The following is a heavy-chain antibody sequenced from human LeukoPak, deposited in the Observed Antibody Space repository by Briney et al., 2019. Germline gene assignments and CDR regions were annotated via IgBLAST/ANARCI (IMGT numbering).Heavy chain of an antibody. CDR2: FDPEDGET. D-gene: IGHD2-2*01. Sequence: ASVKVSCKVSGYTLTELSMHWVRQAPGRGLEWMGGFDPEDGETIYAQKFQGRVTMTEDTSTDTAYMELSSLRSEDTAMYYCATSSTSCHEKAGCFDYWGQGTLVTVSS. CDR1: GYTLTELS. J-gene: IGHJ4*02. V-gene: IGHV1-24*01. CDR3: ATSSTSCHEKAGCFDY.